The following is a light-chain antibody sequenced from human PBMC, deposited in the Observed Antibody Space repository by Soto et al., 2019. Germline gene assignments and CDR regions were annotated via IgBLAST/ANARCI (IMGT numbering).Light chain of an antibody. Sequence: QSALTQPPSASGSPGQSVTISCTGTSSDVGGYNYVSWYQQHPGKAPKLMIYEVSKRPSGVPDRFSGSKSGNTASLTVSVLQAEDEADYYCSSYACSNPLYVFGTGTKVTVL. V-gene: IGLV2-8*01. CDR2: EVS. CDR3: SSYACSNPLYV. CDR1: SSDVGGYNY. J-gene: IGLJ1*01.